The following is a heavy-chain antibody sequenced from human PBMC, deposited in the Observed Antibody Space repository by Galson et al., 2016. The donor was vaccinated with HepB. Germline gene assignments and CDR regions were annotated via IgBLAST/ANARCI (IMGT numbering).Heavy chain of an antibody. Sequence: SVKVSCKASGYTFTNYAMNWVRQAPGQSLEWMGWINPGSGNTKYSQTFQGRVTITRDTSASTAYMELSSLRSEDTAVYYCAGDRSSMDVWGKGTTVTVSS. CDR3: AGDRSSMDV. CDR1: GYTFTNYA. J-gene: IGHJ6*03. V-gene: IGHV1-3*01. CDR2: INPGSGNT.